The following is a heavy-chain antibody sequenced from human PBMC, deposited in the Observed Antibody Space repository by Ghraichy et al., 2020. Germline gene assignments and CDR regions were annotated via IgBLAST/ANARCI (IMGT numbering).Heavy chain of an antibody. D-gene: IGHD3-9*01. J-gene: IGHJ6*02. CDR1: GFAFSSFG. CDR2: ITFDAINK. Sequence: GGSLRLSCAASGFAFSSFGIHWVRQAPGEGLEWVAFITFDAINKEYARSVEGRFRLSRDNAKNIVYLQMNSLKVEDTAVYYCAQDRGVRKPPLDDKALWGPGTTVTVSS. CDR3: AQDRGVRKPPLDDKAL. V-gene: IGHV3-30*02.